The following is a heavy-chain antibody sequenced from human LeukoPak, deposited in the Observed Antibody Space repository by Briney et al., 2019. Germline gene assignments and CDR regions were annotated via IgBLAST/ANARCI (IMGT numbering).Heavy chain of an antibody. CDR2: ISYDGSNK. CDR1: GFTFSSYA. Sequence: PGGSLRLSCAASGFTFSSYAMHWVRQAPGKGLEWVAVISYDGSNKYYADSVKGRFTISRDNSKNTLYLQMNSLRAEDTAVYYCARDGEKLPHIKYYYDSSGKPDYWGQGTLVTVSS. CDR3: ARDGEKLPHIKYYYDSSGKPDY. D-gene: IGHD3-22*01. J-gene: IGHJ4*02. V-gene: IGHV3-30-3*01.